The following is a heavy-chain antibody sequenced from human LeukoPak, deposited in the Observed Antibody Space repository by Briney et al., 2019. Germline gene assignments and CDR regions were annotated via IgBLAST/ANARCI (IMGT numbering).Heavy chain of an antibody. CDR1: GGSISSYY. CDR2: IYYSGST. D-gene: IGHD3-22*01. V-gene: IGHV4-59*08. Sequence: SETLSLTCTVSGGSISSYYWSWIRQPPGKGLEWIGYIYYSGSTNYNPSLKSRVTISVDTSKNQFSLKLSSVTAADTAVYYCARHGYYDSSGYYTDFDYWGQGTLVTVSS. J-gene: IGHJ4*02. CDR3: ARHGYYDSSGYYTDFDY.